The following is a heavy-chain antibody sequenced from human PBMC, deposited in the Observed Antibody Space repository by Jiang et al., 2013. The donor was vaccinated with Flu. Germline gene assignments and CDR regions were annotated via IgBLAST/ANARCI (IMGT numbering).Heavy chain of an antibody. V-gene: IGHV3-23*01. J-gene: IGHJ4*02. CDR2: ISGSGDST. Sequence: RLSCAASGFTFSSYWMHWVRQAPAKGLEWVSAISGSGDSTYYADSVKGRFTISRDNSKNMLYLQMNSLRAEDTAVYYCAKVLYNWNDVNYFDYWGQGTLVTVSS. D-gene: IGHD1-20*01. CDR3: AKVLYNWNDVNYFDY. CDR1: GFTFSSYW.